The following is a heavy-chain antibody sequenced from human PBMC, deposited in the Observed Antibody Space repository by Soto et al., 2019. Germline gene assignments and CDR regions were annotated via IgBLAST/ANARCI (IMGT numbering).Heavy chain of an antibody. CDR1: GYNFSNYW. Sequence: GESLKISCKGSGYNFSNYWLGWVLQIPSKGLEWMGIIYPGDSDTRYSPSFQGQVTLSADKSISTAYLHWSSLKASDTAIYYRARHGKDYYQYVMDVWGQGTTVTVSS. V-gene: IGHV5-51*01. CDR2: IYPGDSDT. CDR3: ARHGKDYYQYVMDV. J-gene: IGHJ6*02.